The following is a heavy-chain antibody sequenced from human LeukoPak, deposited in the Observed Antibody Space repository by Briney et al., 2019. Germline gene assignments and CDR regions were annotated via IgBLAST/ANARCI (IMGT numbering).Heavy chain of an antibody. CDR2: ISSNGGST. CDR3: ARDRRDKYSSSWYSSPELDY. J-gene: IGHJ4*02. V-gene: IGHV3-64*01. CDR1: GFTFSSYA. D-gene: IGHD6-13*01. Sequence: QAGGSLRLSCAASGFTFSSYAMHWVRQAPGKGLEYVSSISSNGGSTYYANSVKGRFTISRDNSKNTLYLQMGSLRAEDMAVYYCARDRRDKYSSSWYSSPELDYWGQGTLVTVSS.